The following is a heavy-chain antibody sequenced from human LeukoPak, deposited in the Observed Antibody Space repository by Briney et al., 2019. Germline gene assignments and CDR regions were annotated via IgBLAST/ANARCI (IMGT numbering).Heavy chain of an antibody. V-gene: IGHV1-24*01. CDR1: GYTLTELS. CDR2: FDPEDGET. D-gene: IGHD5-24*01. J-gene: IGHJ4*02. Sequence: ASVKVSCKVSGYTLTELSMHWVRQAPGKGLEWMGGFDPEDGETIYAQKFQGRATMTRDTSISTAYMELSRLRSDDTAVYYCARDGMGTIFDYWGQGTLVTVSS. CDR3: ARDGMGTIFDY.